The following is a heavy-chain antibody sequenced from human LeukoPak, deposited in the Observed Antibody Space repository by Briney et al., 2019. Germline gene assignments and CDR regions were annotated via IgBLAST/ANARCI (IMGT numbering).Heavy chain of an antibody. J-gene: IGHJ4*02. CDR2: ISTHNGNT. V-gene: IGHV1-18*01. CDR3: ARDQYSSGYLGY. CDR1: GGTFSSYA. Sequence: ASVKVSCKASGGTFSSYAISWVRQAPGQGLEWMGWISTHNGNTNYAQRLQGRVTMTTDTSTSTAYMELRSLRSDDTAVYYCARDQYSSGYLGYWGQGTLVTVSS. D-gene: IGHD3-22*01.